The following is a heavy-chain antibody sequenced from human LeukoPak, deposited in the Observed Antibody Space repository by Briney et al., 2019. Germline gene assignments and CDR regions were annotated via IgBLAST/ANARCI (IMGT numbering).Heavy chain of an antibody. Sequence: SQTLSLTCTVSGGSISSGDYYWSWIRQPPGKGLEWIGYVYYSGSTYYNPSLKSRVTISVDTSKNQFYLKLSSVTAADTAVYYCARAPGDGYNWGDFDYWGQGTLVTVSS. CDR3: ARAPGDGYNWGDFDY. D-gene: IGHD5-24*01. CDR2: VYYSGST. CDR1: GGSISSGDYY. V-gene: IGHV4-30-4*01. J-gene: IGHJ4*02.